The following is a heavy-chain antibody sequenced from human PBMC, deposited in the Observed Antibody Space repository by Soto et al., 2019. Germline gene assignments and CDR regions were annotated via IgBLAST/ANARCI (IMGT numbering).Heavy chain of an antibody. V-gene: IGHV1-18*01. CDR2: ISAHTGSS. D-gene: IGHD1-26*01. CDR3: ARAFFYQGCVRRRYSLEATHF. CDR1: GYTFTSSG. J-gene: IGHJ4*03. Sequence: ASVKVSCKASGYTFTSSGMSWVRQAPGQGLEWMGWISAHTGSSEYAQRFQGRVTMTTDRSTSTAYMELRSLRSDDTAVYYCARAFFYQGCVRRRYSLEATHFWGPATLV.